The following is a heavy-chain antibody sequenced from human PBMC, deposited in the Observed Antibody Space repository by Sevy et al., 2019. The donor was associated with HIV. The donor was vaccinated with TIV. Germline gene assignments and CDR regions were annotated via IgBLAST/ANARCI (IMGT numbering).Heavy chain of an antibody. V-gene: IGHV1-18*01. CDR2: ISAYNGNT. D-gene: IGHD3-3*01. CDR3: ARVRQSARFLEWLFPDY. Sequence: ASVKVSCKASGYTFTSYGISWVRQAPGQGLEWMGWISAYNGNTNYAQKLQGRVTMTTDTSTSTAYMELRSLGSDDTAVYYCARVRQSARFLEWLFPDYWGQGTLVTVSS. CDR1: GYTFTSYG. J-gene: IGHJ4*02.